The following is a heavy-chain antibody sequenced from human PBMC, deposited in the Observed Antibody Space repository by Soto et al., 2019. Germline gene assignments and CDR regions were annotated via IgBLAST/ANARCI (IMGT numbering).Heavy chain of an antibody. V-gene: IGHV4-4*02. J-gene: IGHJ6*03. D-gene: IGHD1-26*01. CDR3: ARGGYYFYVDV. Sequence: QVQLQESGPGLVKPSETLSLTCAVSGGSISISNWWSLVRQTPGKGLEWIGQIHHSGSTNYSPSLTSRVTTSVDKSKHQCSLRMNSVTASDTAVYYCARGGYYFYVDVWGKGTTVTVSS. CDR2: IHHSGST. CDR1: GGSISISNW.